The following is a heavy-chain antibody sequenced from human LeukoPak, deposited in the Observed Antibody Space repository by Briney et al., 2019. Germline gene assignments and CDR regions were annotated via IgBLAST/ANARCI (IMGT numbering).Heavy chain of an antibody. CDR3: ARHIPGSSGYLNDVCHI. Sequence: ASVRVSCKTSGGTFSNYAISWVRQAPGQGLEWMGRFIPIFHTANYAQKFQGRVTITTDESTNTAYTELSSLRPEDTAVYYCARHIPGSSGYLNDVCHIWGEGTMLTLSS. CDR1: GGTFSNYA. V-gene: IGHV1-69*05. D-gene: IGHD3-22*01. CDR2: FIPIFHTA. J-gene: IGHJ3*02.